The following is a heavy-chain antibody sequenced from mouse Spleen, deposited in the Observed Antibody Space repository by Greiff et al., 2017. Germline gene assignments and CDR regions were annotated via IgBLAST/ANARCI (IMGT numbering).Heavy chain of an antibody. CDR3: ARQDGPFAY. V-gene: IGHV5-9-1*01. CDR1: GFTFSSYA. CDR2: ISSGGSYT. D-gene: IGHD2-3*01. J-gene: IGHJ3*01. Sequence: EVMLVESGGGLVKPGGSLKLSCAASGFTFSSYAMSWVRQTPEKRLEWVATISSGGSYTYYPDSVKGRFTISRDNAKNTLYLQMSSLRSEDTAMYYCARQDGPFAYWGQGTLVTVSA.